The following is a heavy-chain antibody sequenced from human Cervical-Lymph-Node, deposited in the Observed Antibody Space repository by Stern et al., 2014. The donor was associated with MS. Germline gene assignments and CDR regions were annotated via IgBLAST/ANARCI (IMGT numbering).Heavy chain of an antibody. D-gene: IGHD5-12*01. CDR3: ATLSSGYDELDY. J-gene: IGHJ4*02. CDR2: LSYDGSNK. CDR1: GFTFSSYG. V-gene: IGHV3-30*03. Sequence: APLLESGGGVVQPGRSLRLSCAASGFTFSSYGMQWVRQAPGKGQEWVAVLSYDGSNKCYADSVKGRFTISRDNSKNTLYLQMNSLRAEDTAVYYCATLSSGYDELDYWGQGTLVTVSS.